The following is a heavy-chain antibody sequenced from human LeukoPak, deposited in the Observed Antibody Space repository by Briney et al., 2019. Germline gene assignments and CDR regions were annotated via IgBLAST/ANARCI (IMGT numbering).Heavy chain of an antibody. CDR3: AREALTAAKGDY. CDR1: GGSISSGGYY. Sequence: SETLSLTCTVSGGSISSGGYYWSWIRQPPGKGLEWIGYIYHSGSTYYNPSLKSRVTISVDRSKTQFSLKLSSVTAADTAVYYCAREALTAAKGDYWGQGTLVTVSS. V-gene: IGHV4-30-2*01. CDR2: IYHSGST. J-gene: IGHJ4*02. D-gene: IGHD6-13*01.